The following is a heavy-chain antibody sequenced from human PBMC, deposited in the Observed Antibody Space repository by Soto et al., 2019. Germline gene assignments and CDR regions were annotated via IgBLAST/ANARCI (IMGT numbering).Heavy chain of an antibody. D-gene: IGHD4-4*01. CDR2: TYYRSKWYN. J-gene: IGHJ5*02. CDR1: GDSVSSNSAA. V-gene: IGHV6-1*01. CDR3: ARDGSYDDYSNYEEKSGNWFDP. Sequence: KQSQTLSLTCAISGDSVSSNSAAWNWIRQSPSRGLEWLGRTYYRSKWYNDYAVSVKSRITINPDTSKNQFSLQLNSVTPEDTAVYYCARDGSYDDYSNYEEKSGNWFDPWGQGTLVTVSS.